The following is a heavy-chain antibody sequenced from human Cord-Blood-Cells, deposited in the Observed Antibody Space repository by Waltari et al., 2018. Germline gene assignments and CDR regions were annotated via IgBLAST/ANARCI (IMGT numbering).Heavy chain of an antibody. CDR2: IIPIFGTA. J-gene: IGHJ4*02. CDR3: AREMAVRVAVAGTPYFDY. CDR1: GGTFSSYA. D-gene: IGHD6-19*01. Sequence: QVQLVQSGAEVKKPGSSVKVSCKASGGTFSSYAISWVRQAPGQGLEWMGGIIPIFGTANYAQKFQGRVTITAKESTSTAYMELGSLRSEDTAVYYCAREMAVRVAVAGTPYFDYWGQGTLVTVSS. V-gene: IGHV1-69*01.